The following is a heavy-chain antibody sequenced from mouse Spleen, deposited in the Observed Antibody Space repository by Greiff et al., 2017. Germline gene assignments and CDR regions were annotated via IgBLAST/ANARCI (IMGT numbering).Heavy chain of an antibody. CDR3: ARGTYFDY. D-gene: IGHD3-3*01. CDR1: GFTFSSFG. Sequence: EVKLVESGGGLVQPGGSRKLSCAASGFTFSSFGMHWVRQAPEKGLEWVAYISSGSSTIYYADTVKGRFTISRDNPKNTLFLQMTSLRSEDTAMCYCARGTYFDYWGQGTTLTVSS. J-gene: IGHJ2*01. V-gene: IGHV5-17*02. CDR2: ISSGSSTI.